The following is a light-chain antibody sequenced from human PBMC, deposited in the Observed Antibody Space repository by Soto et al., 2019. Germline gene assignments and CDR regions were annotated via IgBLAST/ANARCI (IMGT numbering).Light chain of an antibody. CDR2: AAS. J-gene: IGKJ5*01. V-gene: IGKV1-39*01. CDR1: QSISSY. Sequence: DIQMTQSPSSLSASVGARVTITCRAIQSISSYLNWYQQKPGKAPKLLIYAASSLQSGVPSRFSGSGSGKDCTLTIISLQPEDVATYDCQQSYSTPRITFGQGTRLEIK. CDR3: QQSYSTPRIT.